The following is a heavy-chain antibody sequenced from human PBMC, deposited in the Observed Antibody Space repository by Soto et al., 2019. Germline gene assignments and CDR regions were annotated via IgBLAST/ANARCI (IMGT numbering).Heavy chain of an antibody. J-gene: IGHJ6*04. CDR1: GGSISSYY. V-gene: IGHV4-59*01. Sequence: QVQLQESGPGLVKPSETLSLTCTVSGGSISSYYWSWIRQSPGKGLEWIGYIHYSGSTKSNPSLTSRVTLSVDPSRNQVSLKLSSVTAADSAVYFGARARYQLLHPYYYGMDVWGKWTTVTVSS. CDR2: IHYSGST. CDR3: ARARYQLLHPYYYGMDV. D-gene: IGHD2-2*01.